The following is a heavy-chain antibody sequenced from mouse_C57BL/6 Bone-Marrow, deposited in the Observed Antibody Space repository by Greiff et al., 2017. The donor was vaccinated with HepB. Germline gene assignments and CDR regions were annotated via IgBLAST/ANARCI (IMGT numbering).Heavy chain of an antibody. Sequence: VQLQQSGPELVKPGASVKIPCKASGYTFTDYNMDWVKQSHGKSLEWIGDINPNNGGTIYNQKFKGKATLTVDKSSSTAYMELRSLTSEDTAVYYCARGVYYGSSYWYFDVWGTGTTVTVSS. V-gene: IGHV1-18*01. CDR3: ARGVYYGSSYWYFDV. D-gene: IGHD1-1*01. J-gene: IGHJ1*03. CDR1: GYTFTDYN. CDR2: INPNNGGT.